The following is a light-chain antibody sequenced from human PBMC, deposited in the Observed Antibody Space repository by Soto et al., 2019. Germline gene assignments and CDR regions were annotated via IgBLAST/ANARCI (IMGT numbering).Light chain of an antibody. J-gene: IGKJ1*01. CDR3: HQYYSYPWA. CDR1: PGISSY. V-gene: IGKV1-8*01. Sequence: AIRMTQSPSSFSASTGARVTITCRASPGISSYLAWYQQKPGKAPKLLIYAASTLQSGVPSSFSGSGSGTDFTLNISCLQSEDFETYYWHQYYSYPWAFGQGTKVDIK. CDR2: AAS.